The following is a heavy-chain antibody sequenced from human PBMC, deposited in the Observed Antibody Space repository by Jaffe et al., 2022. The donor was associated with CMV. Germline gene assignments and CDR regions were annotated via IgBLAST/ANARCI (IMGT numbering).Heavy chain of an antibody. D-gene: IGHD3-22*01. CDR1: GFTFSSYW. Sequence: EVQLVESGGGLVQPGGSLRLSCAASGFTFSSYWMSWVRQAPGKGLEWVANIKQDGSEKYYVDSVKGRFTISRDNAKNSLYLQMNSLRAEDTAVYYCARASITMIVVVRHWYFDLWGRGTLVTVSS. CDR3: ARASITMIVVVRHWYFDL. CDR2: IKQDGSEK. V-gene: IGHV3-7*01. J-gene: IGHJ2*01.